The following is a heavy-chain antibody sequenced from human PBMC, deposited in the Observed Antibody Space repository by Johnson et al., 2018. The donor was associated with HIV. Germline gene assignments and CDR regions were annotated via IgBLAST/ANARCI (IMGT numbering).Heavy chain of an antibody. V-gene: IGHV3-33*06. CDR3: AKGKDSSSSYALDI. CDR2: IWYDGSNK. Sequence: VQLVESGGGVVQPGRSLRLSCAASGFTFNSYGMHWVRQAPGKGLEWVAVIWYDGSNKYYADSVKGRFTISRDNSKNTLYLQMISLRAEDTAVYYCAKGKDSSSSYALDIWGQGTMVTVSS. D-gene: IGHD6-13*01. J-gene: IGHJ3*02. CDR1: GFTFNSYG.